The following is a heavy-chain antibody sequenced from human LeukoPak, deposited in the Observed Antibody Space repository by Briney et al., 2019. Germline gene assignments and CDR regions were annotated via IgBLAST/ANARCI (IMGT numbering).Heavy chain of an antibody. J-gene: IGHJ4*02. CDR2: INPNSGGT. V-gene: IGHV1-2*02. D-gene: IGHD3-22*01. CDR1: GYTFTGYY. CDR3: ARRILPYYYDSSGYDY. Sequence: ASVKVSCKASGYTFTGYYMHWVRQAPGQGLEWMGWINPNSGGTNYAQKFQGRVTMTRDTSISTAYMELSRLRSDDTAVYYCARRILPYYYDSSGYDYWGQGTLVTVSS.